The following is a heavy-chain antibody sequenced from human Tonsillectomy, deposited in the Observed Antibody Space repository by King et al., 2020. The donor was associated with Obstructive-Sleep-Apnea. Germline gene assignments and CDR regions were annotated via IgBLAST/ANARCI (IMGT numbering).Heavy chain of an antibody. Sequence: VQLVESGGGLVQPGGSLRLSCAASGFTFSNIAMTGVRPAPGKGLEGGSGIIVICTFIYYAPSVTGRFTISRDNSKNTLYLQMNRLRAEDTAVYYCAKDLLQLANWGQGTLVTVSS. CDR1: GFTFSNIA. CDR2: IIVICTFI. V-gene: IGHV3-23*04. CDR3: AKDLLQLAN. D-gene: IGHD6-6*01. J-gene: IGHJ4*02.